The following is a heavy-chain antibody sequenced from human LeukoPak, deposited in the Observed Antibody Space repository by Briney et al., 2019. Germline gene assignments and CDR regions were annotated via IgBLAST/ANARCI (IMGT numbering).Heavy chain of an antibody. J-gene: IGHJ6*03. Sequence: PSQTLSLTCTVSGGSISSGSYYWSWIRQPAGKGLEWIGRIYTSGSTNYNPSLKSRVTISVDTSKNQFSLKLSSVTAADTAVYYCARGADPDSGSSYRYYYYYYYIDVWGKGTTVTVSS. CDR3: ARGADPDSGSSYRYYYYYYYIDV. D-gene: IGHD1-26*01. CDR1: GGSISSGSYY. CDR2: IYTSGST. V-gene: IGHV4-61*02.